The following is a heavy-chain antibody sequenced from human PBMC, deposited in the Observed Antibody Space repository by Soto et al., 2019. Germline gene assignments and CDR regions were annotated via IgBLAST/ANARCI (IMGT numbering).Heavy chain of an antibody. CDR1: GSSISSYY. CDR2: IFYSGST. V-gene: IGHV4-59*08. D-gene: IGHD5-12*01. J-gene: IGHJ4*02. CDR3: ARQSFSIDIVATEIDY. Sequence: SETLSLTCTVSGSSISSYYWSWIRQPPGKGLEWIGYIFYSGSTNYNPSLKSRVTISVDTSKNQFSLKLSSVTAADTAVYYCARQSFSIDIVATEIDYWGQGTLVTVSS.